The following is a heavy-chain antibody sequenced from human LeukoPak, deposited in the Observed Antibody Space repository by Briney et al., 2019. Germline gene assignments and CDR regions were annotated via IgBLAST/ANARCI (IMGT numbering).Heavy chain of an antibody. CDR1: GFTFSSYS. V-gene: IGHV3-21*01. D-gene: IGHD6-13*01. CDR3: AREAIAAAGGTYYYYGMDV. Sequence: PGGSLRLSCAASGFTFSSYSMTWVRQAPGKGLEWVSSISSSSSYIYYADSVKGRFTISRDNAKNSLYLQMNSLRAEDTAVYYCAREAIAAAGGTYYYYGMDVWGQGTTVTVSS. CDR2: ISSSSSYI. J-gene: IGHJ6*02.